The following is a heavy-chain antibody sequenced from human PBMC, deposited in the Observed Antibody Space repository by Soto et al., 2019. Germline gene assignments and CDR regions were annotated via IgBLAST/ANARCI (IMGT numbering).Heavy chain of an antibody. CDR2: MNPNSGNT. D-gene: IGHD3-9*01. Sequence: ASVKVSCKASGYTFTSYDINWVRQATGQGLEWMGWMNPNSGNTGYAQKFQGRVTMTRNTSISTAYMELSSLRSEDMAVYYCARSAYFETSIDYWGQGTLVTVSS. CDR3: ARSAYFETSIDY. CDR1: GYTFTSYD. V-gene: IGHV1-8*01. J-gene: IGHJ4*02.